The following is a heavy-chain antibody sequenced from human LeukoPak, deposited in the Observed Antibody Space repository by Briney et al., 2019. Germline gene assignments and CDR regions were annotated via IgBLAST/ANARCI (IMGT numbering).Heavy chain of an antibody. V-gene: IGHV3-23*01. D-gene: IGHD6-19*01. J-gene: IGHJ3*02. CDR2: SGASGGST. CDR3: ARVEVAGSAFDI. CDR1: GFTFNIHA. Sequence: GGSLRLSCAASGFTFNIHAMSWVRQAPGKGLEWVSGSGASGGSTYYADSVKGRFTISRDNSKNTLYLQMNSLRAEDTAVYYCARVEVAGSAFDIWGQGTMVTVSS.